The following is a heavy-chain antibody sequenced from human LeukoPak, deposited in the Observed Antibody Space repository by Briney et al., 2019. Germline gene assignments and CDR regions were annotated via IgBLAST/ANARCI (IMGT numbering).Heavy chain of an antibody. CDR1: GFTFSNAW. CDR3: TSYRAYYYDSRGYPREDYFDY. CDR2: IKSKTDGGTT. D-gene: IGHD3-22*01. V-gene: IGHV3-15*01. J-gene: IGHJ4*02. Sequence: GGSLRLSCAASGFTFSNAWMSWVRQAPGKGLEWVGRIKSKTDGGTTDYAAPVKGRFTISRDDSKNTLYLQMNSLKTEDTAVYYCTSYRAYYYDSRGYPREDYFDYWGQGTLVTVSS.